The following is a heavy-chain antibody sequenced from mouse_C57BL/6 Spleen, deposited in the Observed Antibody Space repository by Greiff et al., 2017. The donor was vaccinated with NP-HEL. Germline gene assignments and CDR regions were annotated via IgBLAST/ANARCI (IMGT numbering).Heavy chain of an antibody. J-gene: IGHJ2*01. V-gene: IGHV1-54*01. D-gene: IGHD1-1*01. CDR3: ARGKVGANYFDY. Sequence: VQLQQSGAELVRPGTSVKVSCKASGYAFTNYLIEWVKQRPGQGLEWIGVINPGSGGTNYNETFKGKATLTADKSSSTAYMQLSSLTSEDSAVYCCARGKVGANYFDYWGQGTTLTVSS. CDR2: INPGSGGT. CDR1: GYAFTNYL.